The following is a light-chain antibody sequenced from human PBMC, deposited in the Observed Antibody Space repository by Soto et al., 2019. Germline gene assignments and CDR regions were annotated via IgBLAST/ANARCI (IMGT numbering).Light chain of an antibody. V-gene: IGKV3D-15*01. CDR2: GAS. CDR3: QQYNNWPPWT. Sequence: EIVMTQSPATLSVSQGERAPLSPSASQSVSSNLAWYQQKPGQAPRLLIYGASTMATGIPARFRGSGSGTEFTLTISSLQSEDFAVYYCQQYNNWPPWTFGQGTKVDIK. CDR1: QSVSSN. J-gene: IGKJ1*01.